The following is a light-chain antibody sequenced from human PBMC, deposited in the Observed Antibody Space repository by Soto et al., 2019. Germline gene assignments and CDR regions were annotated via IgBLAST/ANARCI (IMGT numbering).Light chain of an antibody. CDR2: GAS. V-gene: IGKV3-15*01. CDR1: QSVGSD. CDR3: QQNNNWPLT. Sequence: EIVMTQSPATLSVSPGERATLSCKASQSVGSDLAWYQQKPGQAPSLLIYGASTRATGIPARFSGSGSGTDFTLTISSLQSEDFAVYYFQQNNNWPLTFGGGTKLEIK. J-gene: IGKJ4*01.